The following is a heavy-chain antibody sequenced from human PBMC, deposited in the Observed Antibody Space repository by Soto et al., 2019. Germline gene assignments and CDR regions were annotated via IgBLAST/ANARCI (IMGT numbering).Heavy chain of an antibody. D-gene: IGHD5-18*01. CDR2: IYKTGST. V-gene: IGHV4-31*03. CDR1: GGSINSGGHY. J-gene: IGHJ6*02. Sequence: PSETLSLTCSVSGGSINSGGHYWSWIRQHPGKGLEWIGHIYKTGSTDFNPSLKDRLTISIDTSKNQFSLSLRSVTDADTAVYYCARDRIQFSVDVWGRGTTVTSP. CDR3: ARDRIQFSVDV.